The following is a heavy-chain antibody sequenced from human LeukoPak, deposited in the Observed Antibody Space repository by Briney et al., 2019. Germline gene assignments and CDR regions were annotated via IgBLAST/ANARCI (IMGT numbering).Heavy chain of an antibody. D-gene: IGHD1-26*01. Sequence: SETLSLTCTVSGYSISSGYYWGWIRQPPGKGLEWIGSIYHSGSTYYNPSLKSRVTISVDTSKNQFSLKLSSVTAADTAVYYCASSPPVGYWGQGTLVTVSS. CDR3: ASSPPVGY. CDR2: IYHSGST. CDR1: GYSISSGYY. J-gene: IGHJ4*02. V-gene: IGHV4-38-2*02.